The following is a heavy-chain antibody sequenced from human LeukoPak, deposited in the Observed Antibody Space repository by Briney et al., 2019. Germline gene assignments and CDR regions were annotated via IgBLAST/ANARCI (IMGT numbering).Heavy chain of an antibody. J-gene: IGHJ4*01. Sequence: GGSLRLSCAASGFTVSSNYMSWVRQAPGKGLEWVSVIYSCGSTYYADSVKGRFTISRDNPKNTLYLQMNSLRAEDTAMYYCARDTRGESDYWGHGTLVTVSS. CDR3: ARDTRGESDY. V-gene: IGHV3-66*01. D-gene: IGHD2-2*01. CDR2: IYSCGST. CDR1: GFTVSSNY.